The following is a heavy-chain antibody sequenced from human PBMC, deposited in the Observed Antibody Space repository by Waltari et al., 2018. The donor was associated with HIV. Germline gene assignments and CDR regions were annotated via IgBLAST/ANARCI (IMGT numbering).Heavy chain of an antibody. CDR3: ARVGCSSASCYNGWFDP. CDR2: ISAYNGIT. CDR1: GYTFTSYC. D-gene: IGHD2-2*02. J-gene: IGHJ5*02. V-gene: IGHV1-18*01. Sequence: QVQLVQSGAEVKKPGSSVKVSCKASGYTFTSYCIIWGRQAPGQGLEWMGWISAYNGITNYAQKLQGRVTMTTDTSTSTAYMELRSLRSDDTAVYYCARVGCSSASCYNGWFDPWGQGTLVTVSS.